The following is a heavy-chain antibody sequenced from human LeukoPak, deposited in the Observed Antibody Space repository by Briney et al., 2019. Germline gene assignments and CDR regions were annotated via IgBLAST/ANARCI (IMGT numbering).Heavy chain of an antibody. CDR2: INHSGST. CDR3: ARGRPAEISGSYTPADGMDV. Sequence: SETLSLTCAVYGESFSGYYWSWIRQPPGKGLEWIGEINHSGSTNYNPSLKSRVTISVDTSKNQFPLKLSSVTAADTAVYYCARGRPAEISGSYTPADGMDVWGQGTTVTVSS. CDR1: GESFSGYY. D-gene: IGHD1-26*01. J-gene: IGHJ6*02. V-gene: IGHV4-34*01.